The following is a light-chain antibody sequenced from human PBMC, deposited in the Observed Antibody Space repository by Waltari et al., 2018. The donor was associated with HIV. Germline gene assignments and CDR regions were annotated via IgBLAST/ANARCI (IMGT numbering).Light chain of an antibody. CDR2: KAS. Sequence: DIHMTQSPSTLSAFVGDRVTITCRASQGISNWLAWYQQKPGKAPKLLLNKASVLENGVSSRFSGSRFGTDFTLIIDSLEPDDFATYYCQQYNSDPSFGQGTRLEMK. CDR3: QQYNSDPS. CDR1: QGISNW. J-gene: IGKJ5*01. V-gene: IGKV1-5*03.